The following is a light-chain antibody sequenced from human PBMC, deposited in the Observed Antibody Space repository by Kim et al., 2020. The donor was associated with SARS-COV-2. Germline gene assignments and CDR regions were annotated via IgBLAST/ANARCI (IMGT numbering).Light chain of an antibody. CDR3: QAWDSSTVV. CDR2: QDT. CDR1: TLGDKY. Sequence: EPPEQTASITCSGDTLGDKYAFWYRQKPGQSPVLVIYQDTKRPAGIPERFSGSNSGNTATLTISGTLPMDEADYYCQAWDSSTVVFGGGTQLTVL. V-gene: IGLV3-1*01. J-gene: IGLJ2*01.